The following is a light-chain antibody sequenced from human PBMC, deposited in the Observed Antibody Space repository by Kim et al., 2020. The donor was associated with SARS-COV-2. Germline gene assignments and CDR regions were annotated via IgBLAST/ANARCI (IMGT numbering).Light chain of an antibody. Sequence: GQSITISCTGTSSDVGGYNYVSCYQQHPGKAPKLMIYDVSKRPSGVSNRFSGSKSGNTASLTISGLQAEDEADYYCSSYTSSSIVVFGGGTQLTVL. CDR2: DVS. CDR1: SSDVGGYNY. CDR3: SSYTSSSIVV. J-gene: IGLJ2*01. V-gene: IGLV2-14*04.